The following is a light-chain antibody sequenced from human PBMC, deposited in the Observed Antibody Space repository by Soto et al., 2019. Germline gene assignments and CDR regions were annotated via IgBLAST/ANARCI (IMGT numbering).Light chain of an antibody. CDR1: QSIDTW. J-gene: IGKJ2*01. Sequence: QCPSPRSAIFADICPLTCRASQSIDTWLAWYQQKPGKAPQVLINQASTLESGVPSRFSGSGSGTEFTLTITSLQRDDFASYFCQHYHSYPYTFGQGTKVDIK. V-gene: IGKV1-5*03. CDR3: QHYHSYPYT. CDR2: QAS.